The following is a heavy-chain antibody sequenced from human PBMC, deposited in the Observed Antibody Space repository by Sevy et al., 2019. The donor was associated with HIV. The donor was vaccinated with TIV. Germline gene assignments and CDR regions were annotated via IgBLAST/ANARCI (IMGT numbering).Heavy chain of an antibody. CDR3: ARHNKHYDFWSDLNGFDP. Sequence: SETLSLTCTVSGGSISSYYWSWIRQPPGKGLEWIGYIYYSGSTNYNPSLKSRVTISVDTSKNQFSLKLSSVTAADTAGYYCARHNKHYDFWSDLNGFDPWGQGTLVTVSS. CDR1: GGSISSYY. V-gene: IGHV4-59*08. CDR2: IYYSGST. J-gene: IGHJ5*02. D-gene: IGHD3-3*01.